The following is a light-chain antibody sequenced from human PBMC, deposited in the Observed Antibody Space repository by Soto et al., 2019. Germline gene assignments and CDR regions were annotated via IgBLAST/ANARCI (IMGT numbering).Light chain of an antibody. CDR2: DVS. V-gene: IGLV2-11*01. CDR1: SSDIGSYNL. CDR3: CPYAGSYTLV. J-gene: IGLJ2*01. Sequence: QSALTQPASVSGSPGQSITISCTGTSSDIGSYNLVSWYQQHPGKAPKLIIFDVSKRPSGVPDRFSGSKSGNTASLTISGLQAEDEADYYCCPYAGSYTLVFGGGTKLTVL.